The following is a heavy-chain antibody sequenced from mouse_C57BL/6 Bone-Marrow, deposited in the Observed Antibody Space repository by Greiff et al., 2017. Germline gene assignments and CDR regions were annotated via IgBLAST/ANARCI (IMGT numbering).Heavy chain of an antibody. V-gene: IGHV5-4*03. J-gene: IGHJ2*01. CDR3: ARAYYYGSSDFDY. CDR2: ISDGGSYT. Sequence: EVKVVESGGGLVKPGGSLKLSCAASGFTFSSYAMSWVRQTPEKRLEWVATISDGGSYTYYPDNVKGRFTISRDNAKNNLYLQMSHLKSEDTAMYYCARAYYYGSSDFDYWGQGTTLTVSS. CDR1: GFTFSSYA. D-gene: IGHD1-1*01.